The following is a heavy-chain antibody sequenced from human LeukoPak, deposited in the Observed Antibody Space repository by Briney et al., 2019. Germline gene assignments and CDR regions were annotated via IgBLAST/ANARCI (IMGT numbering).Heavy chain of an antibody. Sequence: GGSLRLSCAASGFTFSNYAMNWVRQAPGKGLEWVSGISWNSGSIGYADSVKGRFTISRDNAKNSLYLQMNSLRAEDTALYYCAKLPMTTVTTDGMDVWGQGTTVTVSS. CDR1: GFTFSNYA. D-gene: IGHD4-17*01. CDR2: ISWNSGSI. CDR3: AKLPMTTVTTDGMDV. J-gene: IGHJ6*02. V-gene: IGHV3-9*01.